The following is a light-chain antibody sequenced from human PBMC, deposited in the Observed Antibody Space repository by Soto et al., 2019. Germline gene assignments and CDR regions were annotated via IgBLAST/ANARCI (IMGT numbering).Light chain of an antibody. CDR1: QSIIGW. Sequence: DRQMTQSRSTLSGSVGDIVTISFRASQSIIGWLAWYQQKPGKAPKLLIYDVSSLESGVPSRFSGSGSGPELPLAISSLQPDDFATYSCQQYNSYPWTFGQGTKVDIK. CDR2: DVS. V-gene: IGKV1-5*01. J-gene: IGKJ1*01. CDR3: QQYNSYPWT.